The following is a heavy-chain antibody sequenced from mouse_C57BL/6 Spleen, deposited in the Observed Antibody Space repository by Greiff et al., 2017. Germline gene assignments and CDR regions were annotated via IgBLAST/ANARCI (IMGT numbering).Heavy chain of an antibody. Sequence: VQLQQSGPELVQPGASVKISCKASGYAFSSSWMNWVKHRPGKGLEWIGRVYPGDGDTNYNGKFKGKATLTADKSSSTAYMQLSSLTSEDSAVYCCARGGLPHAMDYWGQGTSVTVSS. CDR3: ARGGLPHAMDY. V-gene: IGHV1-82*01. CDR1: GYAFSSSW. J-gene: IGHJ4*01. D-gene: IGHD2-2*01. CDR2: VYPGDGDT.